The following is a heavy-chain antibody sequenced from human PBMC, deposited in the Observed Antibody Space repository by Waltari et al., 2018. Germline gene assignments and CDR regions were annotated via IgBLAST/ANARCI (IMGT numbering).Heavy chain of an antibody. J-gene: IGHJ5*02. D-gene: IGHD4-17*01. CDR2: IYYSGST. Sequence: QVQLQESGPGLVKPSQTLSLTCTVSGGSISSGGYYWSWIRQHPGKGLEWIGYIYYSGSTYYNPSLKSRVTISVDTSKNQFSLKLSSVTAADTAVYYCARDSYYGDADPYWFDPWGQGTLVTVSS. CDR1: GGSISSGGYY. V-gene: IGHV4-31*03. CDR3: ARDSYYGDADPYWFDP.